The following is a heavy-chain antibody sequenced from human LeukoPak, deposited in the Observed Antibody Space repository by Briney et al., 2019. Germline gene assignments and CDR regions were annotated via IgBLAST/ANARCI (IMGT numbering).Heavy chain of an antibody. J-gene: IGHJ4*02. Sequence: ASVKVSCKASGYTFTSYYMHWVRQAPGQGLEWMGIINPSGGSTSYAQKFQGRVTMTRDMSTSTVYMELSSLRSEDTAVYYCARETGYSSYYYDSSGFYPLGYWGQGTLVTVSS. CDR2: INPSGGST. V-gene: IGHV1-46*01. CDR1: GYTFTSYY. CDR3: ARETGYSSYYYDSSGFYPLGY. D-gene: IGHD3-22*01.